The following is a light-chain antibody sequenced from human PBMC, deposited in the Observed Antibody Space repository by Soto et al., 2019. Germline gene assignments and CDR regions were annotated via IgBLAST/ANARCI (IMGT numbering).Light chain of an antibody. CDR2: WAS. V-gene: IGKV4-1*01. CDR1: QSVLHSSNNKNY. Sequence: DIVMTQSPDSLTVSLGERATINCKSSQSVLHSSNNKNYLAWYQQKPGQPPKLLIEWASTRESGVPDRFSGSGSGTDFTLTISSLQAEDVAVYYCQKYYSAPFTFGPGTKVDIK. CDR3: QKYYSAPFT. J-gene: IGKJ3*01.